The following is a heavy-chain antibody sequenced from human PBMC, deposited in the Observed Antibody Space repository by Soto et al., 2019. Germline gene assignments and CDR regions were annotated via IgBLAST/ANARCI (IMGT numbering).Heavy chain of an antibody. J-gene: IGHJ6*02. V-gene: IGHV3-30*18. CDR1: GFIFRNYG. CDR3: AKVIAQTYWYYGMDV. D-gene: IGHD2-21*01. Sequence: QVQVVESGGGVVQPGRSLRLSCAASGFIFRNYGIHWVRQAPGKGLEWVAVMSSDGSQKYYADSVKGRFSVSRDNSKSKLNLQMNSQRAEDTAVYYCAKVIAQTYWYYGMDVWGQGTTVTVSS. CDR2: MSSDGSQK.